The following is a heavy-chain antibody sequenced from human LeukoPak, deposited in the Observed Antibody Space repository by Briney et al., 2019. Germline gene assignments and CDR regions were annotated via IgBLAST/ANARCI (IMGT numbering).Heavy chain of an antibody. V-gene: IGHV3-11*04. D-gene: IGHD3-3*01. J-gene: IGHJ4*02. CDR3: ARDRGEYYDFWSGYYGGSFFDYFDY. Sequence: GGSLRLSCAAPGFTLSDYNMSWIRQAPGKGLERVSYISRSGSTIYYADSVKGRLSISRDNAKNLLYLQMNSLRAEDTAVYYCARDRGEYYDFWSGYYGGSFFDYFDYWGQGTLVTVSS. CDR1: GFTLSDYN. CDR2: ISRSGSTI.